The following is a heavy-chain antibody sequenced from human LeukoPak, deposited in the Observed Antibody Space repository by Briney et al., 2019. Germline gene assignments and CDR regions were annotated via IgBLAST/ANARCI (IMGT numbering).Heavy chain of an antibody. CDR1: GGTFNSYA. D-gene: IGHD5-24*01. CDR3: ARGGRDAVYYYYYGMDV. V-gene: IGHV1-69*04. J-gene: IGHJ6*02. CDR2: IIPILGIA. Sequence: SVKVSCKASGGTFNSYAISWVRQAPGQGLEWMGRIIPILGIANYAQKFQGRVTITADKSTSTAYMELSSLRSEDTAVYYCARGGRDAVYYYYYGMDVWGQGTTVTVSS.